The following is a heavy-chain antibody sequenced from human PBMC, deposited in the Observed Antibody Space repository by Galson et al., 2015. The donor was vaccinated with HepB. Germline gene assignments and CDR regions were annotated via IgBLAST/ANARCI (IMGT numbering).Heavy chain of an antibody. Sequence: SETLSLTCTVFGDSISYNYWSWIRQPPGKGLEWVGYIYHSGGTNYNPSLKSRVTISVESSRKQFSLKLSSVTAADTAVYYCARDYAYGSGSNWFDPWGQGTLVTVSS. V-gene: IGHV4-59*12. CDR1: GDSISYNY. CDR3: ARDYAYGSGSNWFDP. CDR2: IYHSGGT. D-gene: IGHD3-10*01. J-gene: IGHJ5*02.